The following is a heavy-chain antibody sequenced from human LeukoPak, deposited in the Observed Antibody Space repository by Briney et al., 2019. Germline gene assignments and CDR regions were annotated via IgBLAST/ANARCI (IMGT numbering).Heavy chain of an antibody. J-gene: IGHJ4*02. V-gene: IGHV5-51*01. Sequence: GESPKISCKGSGYSFTSYWIGWVRQMPGKGLEWMGIIYPGDSDTRYSPSFQGQVTISADKSISTAYLQWSSLKASDTAMYYCARLGLVSSGYSTRRSPFNYWGQGTLVTVSS. CDR1: GYSFTSYW. D-gene: IGHD3-22*01. CDR3: ARLGLVSSGYSTRRSPFNY. CDR2: IYPGDSDT.